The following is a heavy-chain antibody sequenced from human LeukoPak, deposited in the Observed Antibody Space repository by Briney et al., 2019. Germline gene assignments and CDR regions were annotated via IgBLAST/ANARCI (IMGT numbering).Heavy chain of an antibody. D-gene: IGHD5-12*01. CDR2: ISSSSSYI. CDR1: GFTFSSYS. CDR3: AKDRPSYSGYDYEGY. V-gene: IGHV3-21*04. J-gene: IGHJ4*02. Sequence: GGSLRLSCAASGFTFSSYSMNWVRQAPGKGLEWVSSISSSSSYIYYADSVKGRFTISRDNAKNSLYLQMNSLRAEDTAVYYCAKDRPSYSGYDYEGYWGQGTLVAVSS.